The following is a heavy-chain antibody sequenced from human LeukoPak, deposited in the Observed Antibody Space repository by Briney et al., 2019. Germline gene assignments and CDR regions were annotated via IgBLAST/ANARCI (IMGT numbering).Heavy chain of an antibody. CDR1: GFTVSSNY. CDR2: IYSGGST. V-gene: IGHV3-66*02. Sequence: GGSLRLSCAASGFTVSSNYMSWVRQAPGKGLEWVSVIYSGGSTYYADSVKGRFTISRDNSKNTLYLQMNSLRAEDTAVYYCARDLLNPVTGGYYFDCWGQGTLVTVSS. CDR3: ARDLLNPVTGGYYFDC. D-gene: IGHD4-17*01. J-gene: IGHJ4*02.